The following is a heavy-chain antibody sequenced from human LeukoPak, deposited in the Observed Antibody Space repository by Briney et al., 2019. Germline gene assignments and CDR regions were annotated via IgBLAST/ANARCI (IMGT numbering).Heavy chain of an antibody. D-gene: IGHD6-13*01. Sequence: PSETLSLTCAVYGGSFSGYYWSWIRQPPGKGLEWIGEINHSGSTNYNPSLTSRVTISVDTSKNQFSLKLRSVTAADTAVYYCARMRAAAGPRTNYYYYMDVWGKGTTVTVSS. CDR1: GGSFSGYY. CDR3: ARMRAAAGPRTNYYYYMDV. J-gene: IGHJ6*03. CDR2: INHSGST. V-gene: IGHV4-34*01.